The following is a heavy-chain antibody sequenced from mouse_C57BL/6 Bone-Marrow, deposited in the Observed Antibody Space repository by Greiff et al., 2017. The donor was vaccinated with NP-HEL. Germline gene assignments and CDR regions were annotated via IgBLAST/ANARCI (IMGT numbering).Heavy chain of an antibody. Sequence: VKLVESGPGLVAPSQSLSIPCTVSGFSLTSYAISWVRQPPGKGLEWLGVIWTGGGTNYNSALKSRLSISKDNSKSQVFLKMNSLQTDDTARYYCARNFYYYGSSHGWYFDVWGTGTTVTVSS. CDR1: GFSLTSYA. J-gene: IGHJ1*03. CDR2: IWTGGGT. D-gene: IGHD1-1*01. CDR3: ARNFYYYGSSHGWYFDV. V-gene: IGHV2-9-1*01.